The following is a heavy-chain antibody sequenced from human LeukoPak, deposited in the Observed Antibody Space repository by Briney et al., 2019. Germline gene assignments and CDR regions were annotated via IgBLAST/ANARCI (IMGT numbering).Heavy chain of an antibody. J-gene: IGHJ3*02. V-gene: IGHV1-69*13. CDR1: GGTFSSYA. Sequence: GASVKVSCTASGGTFSSYAISWERQAPGQGLEWMGGIIPIFGTANYAQKFQGRVTITADESTSTAYMELSSLRSEDTAVYYCARDRDSSSWYDAFDIWGQGTMVTVSS. CDR2: IIPIFGTA. D-gene: IGHD6-13*01. CDR3: ARDRDSSSWYDAFDI.